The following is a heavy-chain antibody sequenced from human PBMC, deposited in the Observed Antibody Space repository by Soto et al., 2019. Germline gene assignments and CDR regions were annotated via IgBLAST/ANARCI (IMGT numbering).Heavy chain of an antibody. V-gene: IGHV1-46*01. J-gene: IGHJ4*02. CDR1: GYTFISYH. CDR3: ARRALASIDY. Sequence: QVQLVQSGAEVRRPGASVKVSCKASGYTFISYHMHWVRQAPGQGLEWMGIINPTSGSTNYAQKFQGRVAMTRDTSTSTVYMELSSLRSEDTAVYYCARRALASIDYWGQGTLVTVSS. CDR2: INPTSGST.